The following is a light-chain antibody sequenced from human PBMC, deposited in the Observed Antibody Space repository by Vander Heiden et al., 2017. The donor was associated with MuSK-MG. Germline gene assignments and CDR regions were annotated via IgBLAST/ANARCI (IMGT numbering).Light chain of an antibody. V-gene: IGLV1-40*01. CDR2: GNC. Sequence: QSVLTQPPSPSGPPGQRFTISFTGSSPNIGAGYDVHWYQQLPGTAPKLLIYGNCNRPSGVPDRFSGSKSGTSAPLAITGLQAEDEADYYCQSYDSSLSGVVFGGGTKLTVL. CDR3: QSYDSSLSGVV. CDR1: SPNIGAGYD. J-gene: IGLJ2*01.